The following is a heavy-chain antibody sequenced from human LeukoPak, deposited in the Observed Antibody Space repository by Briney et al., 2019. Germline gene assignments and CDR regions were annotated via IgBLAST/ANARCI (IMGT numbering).Heavy chain of an antibody. CDR2: ISGSGGST. V-gene: IGHV3-23*01. Sequence: GGSLRLSCAASGFTFSSYAMSWVRHAPGRGLEWVSAISGSGGSTYYADSVKGRFTISRDNSKNTLYLQMNSLRAEDTAVYYCAKLSGYDYYFDYWGQGTLVTVSS. J-gene: IGHJ4*02. CDR1: GFTFSSYA. D-gene: IGHD5-12*01. CDR3: AKLSGYDYYFDY.